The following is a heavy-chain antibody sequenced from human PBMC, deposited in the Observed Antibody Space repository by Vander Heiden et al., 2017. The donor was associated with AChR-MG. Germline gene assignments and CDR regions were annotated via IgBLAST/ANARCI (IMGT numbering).Heavy chain of an antibody. CDR1: GGSFSGYY. J-gene: IGHJ4*02. Sequence: QVQLQQWGAGLLKPSETLSLTCAVSGGSFSGYYWSWIRQPPGKGLEWIGEINHSGSTNYNPSLKSRVTISVDTSKNQFSLKLSSVTAADTAVYYCARGREGANDYWGQGTLVTVSS. V-gene: IGHV4-34*01. CDR2: INHSGST. D-gene: IGHD1-26*01. CDR3: ARGREGANDY.